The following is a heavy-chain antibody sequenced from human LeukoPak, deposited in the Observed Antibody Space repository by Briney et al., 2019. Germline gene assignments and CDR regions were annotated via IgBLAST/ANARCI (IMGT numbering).Heavy chain of an antibody. CDR2: IYHSGST. CDR3: ARGGNSAWYFDY. Sequence: SETLSLTCAVSDDSITSTNWWTWVRQPPGKGLEWIGEIYHSGSTNYNPSLKSRVTISLDRSRNQFSLRLNSVTAADTAVYYCARGGNSAWYFDYWGQGTLVTVSS. V-gene: IGHV4-4*02. J-gene: IGHJ4*02. D-gene: IGHD6-19*01. CDR1: DDSITSTNW.